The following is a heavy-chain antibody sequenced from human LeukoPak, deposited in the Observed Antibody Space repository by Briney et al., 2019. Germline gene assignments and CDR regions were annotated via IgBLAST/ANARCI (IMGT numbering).Heavy chain of an antibody. CDR2: ISSNSDNT. Sequence: ASVKVSCKATGYTFTCYGISWVRQAPGQGLEWMGWISSNSDNTNYAQKLQGRVTMTTDTSTSTAYMELRSLRSDDTAVYYCARDWGSIKVITDYWGQGTLVTVSS. V-gene: IGHV1-18*01. J-gene: IGHJ4*02. D-gene: IGHD3-16*01. CDR3: ARDWGSIKVITDY. CDR1: GYTFTCYG.